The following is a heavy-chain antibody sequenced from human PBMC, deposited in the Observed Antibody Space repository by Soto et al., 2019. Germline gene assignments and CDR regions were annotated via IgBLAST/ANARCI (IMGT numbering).Heavy chain of an antibody. CDR3: ARVCGGGCHNGMDV. Sequence: QVQLQESGPVLVKPSQTLSLTCTVSGGSIRSGGYYWSWIRQYPGKGVEWIGYINDSGSTYYNPSLKSRVTISVDTSKKQFSLKLSSVTAADTAVYYCARVCGGGCHNGMDVWGQGTTVTVSS. CDR2: INDSGST. V-gene: IGHV4-31*03. CDR1: GGSIRSGGYY. D-gene: IGHD2-21*02. J-gene: IGHJ6*02.